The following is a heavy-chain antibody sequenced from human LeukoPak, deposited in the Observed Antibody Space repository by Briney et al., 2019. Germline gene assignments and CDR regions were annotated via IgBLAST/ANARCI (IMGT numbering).Heavy chain of an antibody. D-gene: IGHD1-26*01. CDR2: ISSSGTTV. J-gene: IGHJ4*02. CDR1: GLTFSSYN. V-gene: IGHV3-48*02. CDR3: RTALLGATVY. Sequence: GGSLRLSCAASGLTFSSYNMDWVRQAPGKGLEWVSYISSSGTTVYYADSVKGRFTISRDNAKNSLYLQMDSLTDEDTAVYYCRTALLGATVYWGQGTLVTVSS.